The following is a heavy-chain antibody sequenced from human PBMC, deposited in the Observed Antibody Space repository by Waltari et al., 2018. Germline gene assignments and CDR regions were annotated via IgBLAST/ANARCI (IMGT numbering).Heavy chain of an antibody. V-gene: IGHV1-24*01. Sequence: QVQLVQSGAEVKEPGASVKVSCKVSGDTLSELPIHWVRQAPGKGLEWMGGFDPQGAERGYAQQFQGRVTMTEDTSTNTAYLELRSLRSDDTAVFYCATEQVAGVLDPWGQGTLVTVSS. CDR3: ATEQVAGVLDP. CDR1: GDTLSELP. CDR2: FDPQGAER. D-gene: IGHD6-19*01. J-gene: IGHJ5*02.